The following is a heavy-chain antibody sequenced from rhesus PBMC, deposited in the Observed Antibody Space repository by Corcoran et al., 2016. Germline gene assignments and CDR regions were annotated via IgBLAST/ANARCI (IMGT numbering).Heavy chain of an antibody. CDR3: ARLYGNYWYFDL. CDR1: GGSISSSY. CDR2: IYGSCSST. J-gene: IGHJ2*01. Sequence: QLQLQESGPGLVKPSETLSVTCAVSGGSISSSYWSWIRQAPGKGLELIGYIYGSCSSTNYNPSPKSRVTLSVDTSKNQLSLKLSSVTTADTAVYYCARLYGNYWYFDLWGPGTPITISS. V-gene: IGHV4-169*01. D-gene: IGHD4-35*01.